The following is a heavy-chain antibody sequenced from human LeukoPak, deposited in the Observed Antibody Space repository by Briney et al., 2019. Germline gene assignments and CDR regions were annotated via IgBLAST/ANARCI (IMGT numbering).Heavy chain of an antibody. J-gene: IGHJ3*02. CDR3: ARPQDHGGNVENFDI. CDR2: INPNSGGT. CDR1: GYTFSAYY. Sequence: ASVKVSCKASGYTFSAYYIHWVRQAPGQGLEWMGWINPNSGGTNYALKFRGRVTMTRDTSIHTANMELTSLRSDDTAVYYCARPQDHGGNVENFDIWGQGTLVTVSS. D-gene: IGHD4-23*01. V-gene: IGHV1-2*02.